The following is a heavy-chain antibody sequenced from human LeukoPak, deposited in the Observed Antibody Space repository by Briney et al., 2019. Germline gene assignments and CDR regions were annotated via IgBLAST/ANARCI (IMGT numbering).Heavy chain of an antibody. CDR2: ISGCGGST. V-gene: IGHV3-23*01. J-gene: IGHJ4*02. Sequence: GGSLSLSCALSGFTCSSFAMSCVPEAPGAGVEWGSAISGCGGSTYYADTVKGRFTIPRDNSKHTLYLQMNSLRAEDTAVYYCAKDFGSSSGYYWGEGTLVTVSS. CDR1: GFTCSSFA. D-gene: IGHD6-6*01. CDR3: AKDFGSSSGYY.